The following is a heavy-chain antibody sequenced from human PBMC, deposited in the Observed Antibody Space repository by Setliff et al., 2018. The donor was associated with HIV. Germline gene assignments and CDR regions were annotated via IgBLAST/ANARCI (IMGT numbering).Heavy chain of an antibody. Sequence: GGSLRLSCAASGFTFSSYAMSWVRQAPGKGLEWVSAISGSGGSTYYADSVKGRFTISRDNSKNTLYLQMNSMRAEDTAVYYCAKSRESYSGVDYFDYWGQGTLVSVSS. V-gene: IGHV3-23*01. CDR1: GFTFSSYA. D-gene: IGHD1-26*01. J-gene: IGHJ4*02. CDR3: AKSRESYSGVDYFDY. CDR2: ISGSGGST.